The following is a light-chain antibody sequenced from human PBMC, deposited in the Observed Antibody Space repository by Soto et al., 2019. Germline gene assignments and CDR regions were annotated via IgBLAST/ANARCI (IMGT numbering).Light chain of an antibody. V-gene: IGKV1-39*01. Sequence: DLQMTQSQSSLSASVRDRVTITGRASQSISSYLNWYQQKPGKAPKLLIYAASSLQSGVPSRFSGSGSGTDFTLTISSLQPEDFATYYCQQSYSRPPTFGQGTKVDIK. CDR2: AAS. CDR1: QSISSY. J-gene: IGKJ1*01. CDR3: QQSYSRPPT.